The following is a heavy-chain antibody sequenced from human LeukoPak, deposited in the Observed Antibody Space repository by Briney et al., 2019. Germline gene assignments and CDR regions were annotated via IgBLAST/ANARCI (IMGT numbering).Heavy chain of an antibody. Sequence: SETLSLTCTVSGGSISSSSYYWGWIRQPPGKGLEWIGSIYYSGGTYYNPSLKSRVTISVDTSENQFSLKLSSVTAADTAVYYCARGGLLEWFINWFDPWGQGTLVTVSS. CDR3: ARGGLLEWFINWFDP. V-gene: IGHV4-39*01. CDR2: IYYSGGT. CDR1: GGSISSSSYY. J-gene: IGHJ5*02. D-gene: IGHD3-3*01.